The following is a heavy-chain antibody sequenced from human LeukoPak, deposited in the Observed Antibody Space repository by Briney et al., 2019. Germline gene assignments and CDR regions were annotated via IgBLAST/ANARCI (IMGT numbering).Heavy chain of an antibody. CDR2: LSYNGGT. D-gene: IGHD4-23*01. J-gene: IGHJ4*02. CDR1: GGSLSSTNNY. Sequence: SETLSLTCTVSGGSLSSTNNYWGWIRQPPGEGLEWIGSLSYNGGTYYNPSLESRVTISVDTSKNQFSLKLSSVTAADTAVYYCARGPNYGGNSKDFDYWGQGTLVTVSS. V-gene: IGHV4-39*01. CDR3: ARGPNYGGNSKDFDY.